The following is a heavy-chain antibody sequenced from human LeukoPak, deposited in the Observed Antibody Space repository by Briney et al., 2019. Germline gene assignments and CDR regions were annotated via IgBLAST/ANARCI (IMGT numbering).Heavy chain of an antibody. Sequence: PGGSLRLSCSASGFPFSSYAMHWVRQAPGKGLEWVAVISYDGSNKYYADSVKGRFTISRDNSKNTLYLQMNSLRAEDTAVYYCARDHSMEYGNWFDPWGQGTLVTVSS. CDR1: GFPFSSYA. CDR3: ARDHSMEYGNWFDP. CDR2: ISYDGSNK. J-gene: IGHJ5*02. V-gene: IGHV3-30-3*01. D-gene: IGHD2/OR15-2a*01.